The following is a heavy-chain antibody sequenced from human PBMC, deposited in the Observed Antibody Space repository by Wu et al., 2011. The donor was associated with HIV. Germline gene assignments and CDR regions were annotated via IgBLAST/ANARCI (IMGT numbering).Heavy chain of an antibody. CDR2: IIPVLDTA. V-gene: IGHV1-69*05. CDR1: GGTFSSYA. J-gene: IGHJ3*02. Sequence: QVQLVQSGAEVGKPGSSVKVSCKASGGTFSSYAISWVRQAPGQGLEWMAGIIPVLDTANYAQKFRNRVTINTDKSTGTAFMEMNSLRSEDTAVYYCAVDGGSDAFEIWGRRTNGLRLI. CDR3: AVDGGSDAFEI. D-gene: IGHD6-19*01.